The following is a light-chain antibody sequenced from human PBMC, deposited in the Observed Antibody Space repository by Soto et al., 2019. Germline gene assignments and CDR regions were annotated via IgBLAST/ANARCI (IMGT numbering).Light chain of an antibody. CDR2: DAS. J-gene: IGKJ3*01. V-gene: IGKV1-33*01. Sequence: DIQMTQSPSSLSASVGDRVTVTCQASQDISNYLNWYQQKPGKAPKLLIYDASTLETGVPSRFSGSGSGTDFTCTISSLQPEDIATYYCQQYDNLPPGGFTFGPGTKVDIK. CDR3: QQYDNLPPGGFT. CDR1: QDISNY.